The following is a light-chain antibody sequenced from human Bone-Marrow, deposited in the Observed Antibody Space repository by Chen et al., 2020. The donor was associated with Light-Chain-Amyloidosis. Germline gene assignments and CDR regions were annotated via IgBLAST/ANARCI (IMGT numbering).Light chain of an antibody. Sequence: DIQMTQSPSSLSASVGGRVTIPCPASQDIKNDLNWYQQKPGNAPKLLIFGASNLETGVPSRFSGSGSGTDFTFTISNLQPEDIATYFCQQFHDLPFTVGPGTKVDIK. J-gene: IGKJ3*01. CDR1: QDIKND. CDR3: QQFHDLPFT. V-gene: IGKV1-33*01. CDR2: GAS.